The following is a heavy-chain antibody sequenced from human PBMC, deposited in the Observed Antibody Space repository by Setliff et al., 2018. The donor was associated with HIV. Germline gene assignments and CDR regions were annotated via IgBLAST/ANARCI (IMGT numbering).Heavy chain of an antibody. CDR2: ISGYNGNT. CDR1: GYTFTSYG. J-gene: IGHJ4*02. V-gene: IGHV1-18*01. D-gene: IGHD6-19*01. Sequence: ASVKVSCKASGYTFTSYGISWVRQAPGQGLEWMGWISGYNGNTKYSQKFQGRVTITRDTSASTAYMELSSLRSEDTAVYYCARDSSGWSPFDNWGQGTLVTVSS. CDR3: ARDSSGWSPFDN.